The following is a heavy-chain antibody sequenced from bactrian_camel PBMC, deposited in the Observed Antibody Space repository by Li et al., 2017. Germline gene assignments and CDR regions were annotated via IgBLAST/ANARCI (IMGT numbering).Heavy chain of an antibody. CDR1: EYIFDMCG. CDR3: VNGGVFYIGSY. D-gene: IGHD7*01. Sequence: VQLVESGGGSAQAGGSLKLSCTASEYIFDMCGVGWYRQPPGKERELLSLIAPDGTRKEGVKGPFIISRDNAKNTVYLQINSLKMDDTAVYYCVNGGVFYIGSYWGQGTQVTVS. J-gene: IGHJ4*01. V-gene: IGHV3S53*01. CDR2: IAPDGTR.